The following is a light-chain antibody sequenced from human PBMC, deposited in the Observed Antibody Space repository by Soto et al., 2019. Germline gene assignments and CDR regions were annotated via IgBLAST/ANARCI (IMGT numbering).Light chain of an antibody. J-gene: IGLJ1*01. CDR1: SSDVGGYNY. CDR3: SSYAATNIYV. V-gene: IGLV2-8*01. Sequence: QSALTQPPSASGSPGQSVTISCTGTSSDVGGYNYVSWYQQHPGKAPQLIIYEVSKRPSGVPDRFSGSKSGNTASLTVSGLQAEDEADYYCSSYAATNIYVFGSGTKLTVL. CDR2: EVS.